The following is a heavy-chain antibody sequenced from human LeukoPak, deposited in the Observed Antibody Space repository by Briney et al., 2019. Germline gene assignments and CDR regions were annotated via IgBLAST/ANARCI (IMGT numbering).Heavy chain of an antibody. CDR3: ASPAKYSDTWYFDY. CDR1: GFTFDDYG. D-gene: IGHD6-6*01. Sequence: GGSLRLSCAASGFTFDDYGMSWVRQAPGKGLEWVSGINWNGGSTGYADSVKGRFTISRDNAKNSLYLQMNSLRAEDTAVYYCASPAKYSDTWYFDYWGQGTLVTVSS. CDR2: INWNGGST. J-gene: IGHJ4*02. V-gene: IGHV3-20*04.